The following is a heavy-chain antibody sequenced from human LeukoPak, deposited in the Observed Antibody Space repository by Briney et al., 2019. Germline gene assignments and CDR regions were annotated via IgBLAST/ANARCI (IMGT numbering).Heavy chain of an antibody. CDR2: IKSKTDGGTT. V-gene: IGHV3-15*01. Sequence: GRSLRLSGAASAFTVSNAWMSCVRDAPGKGLQWVGRIKSKTDGGTTDYAAPVKGRFTISRDDSKNTLYLQMNSLKTEDTAVYYCTTDPSAVAASGAQWGQGTLVTVSS. D-gene: IGHD6-19*01. J-gene: IGHJ4*02. CDR1: AFTVSNAW. CDR3: TTDPSAVAASGAQ.